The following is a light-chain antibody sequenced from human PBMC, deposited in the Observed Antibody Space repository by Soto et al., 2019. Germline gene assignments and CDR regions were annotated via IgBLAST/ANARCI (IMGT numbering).Light chain of an antibody. CDR1: SSNIGAGYD. CDR2: GNS. J-gene: IGLJ2*01. V-gene: IGLV1-40*01. CDR3: QSYDSSLSGYVV. Sequence: QSVLTQPPSVSGAPGQRVTISCTGSSSNIGAGYDVHWYQQLPGTSPKLLIYGNSNRPSGVPDRFSGSKSGTSASLAITGLQAEDEADYYCQSYDSSLSGYVVFGGGTKLPVL.